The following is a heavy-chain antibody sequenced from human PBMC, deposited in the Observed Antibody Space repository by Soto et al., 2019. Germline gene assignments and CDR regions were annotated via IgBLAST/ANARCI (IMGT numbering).Heavy chain of an antibody. CDR1: GFTFSNYS. CDR2: ISGSGGST. CDR3: AKDQSSTRCSNWFDP. Sequence: GGSLRLSCAASGFTFSNYSMSWVRQAPGKGLEWVSSISGSGGSTIYTDSVKGRFTISRDNANNTLYLQMNSLRAEDTAVYYCAKDQSSTRCSNWFDPWGQGTLVTVSS. D-gene: IGHD2-2*01. J-gene: IGHJ5*02. V-gene: IGHV3-23*01.